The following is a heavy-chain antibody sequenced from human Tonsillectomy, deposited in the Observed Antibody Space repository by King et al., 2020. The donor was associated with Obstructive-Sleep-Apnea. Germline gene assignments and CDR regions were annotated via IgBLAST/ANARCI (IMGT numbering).Heavy chain of an antibody. V-gene: IGHV4-34*01. D-gene: IGHD6-13*01. Sequence: VQLQQWGAGLLKPSETLSLTCAVYGGSFSGYYWSWIRQPPGKGLEWIGEINHSGSTNYNPSLKSRVTISVDTSKNQFSLKLSSVTAADTAVYYCARGRRGGGSSWSRGFDYWGQGTLVTVSS. CDR1: GGSFSGYY. J-gene: IGHJ4*02. CDR2: INHSGST. CDR3: ARGRRGGGSSWSRGFDY.